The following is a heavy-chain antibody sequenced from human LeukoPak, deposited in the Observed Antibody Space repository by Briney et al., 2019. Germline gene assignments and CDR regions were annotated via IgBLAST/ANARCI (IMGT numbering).Heavy chain of an antibody. CDR3: ARRWYSSGWYAGTLFDY. D-gene: IGHD6-19*01. J-gene: IGHJ4*02. V-gene: IGHV4-34*01. Sequence: PSETLSLTCAVYGGSFSGYYWSWIRQPPGKGLEWIGEINHSGSTNYNPSLKSRVTISVDTSKNQFSLKLSSVTAADTAVYYCARRWYSSGWYAGTLFDYWGQGTLVTVSS. CDR2: INHSGST. CDR1: GGSFSGYY.